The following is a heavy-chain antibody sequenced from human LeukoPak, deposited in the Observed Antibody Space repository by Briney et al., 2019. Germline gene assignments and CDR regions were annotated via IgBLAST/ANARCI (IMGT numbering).Heavy chain of an antibody. CDR3: ARHAPILSY. D-gene: IGHD2-8*01. Sequence: GGSLRLSCAASGFTFSSYWTSWVRQAPGKGLEWVANIKQDGSEKYYVDSVKGRFTISRDNAKNSLYLQMNSLRAEDTAVYYCARHAPILSYWGQGTLVTVSS. J-gene: IGHJ4*02. CDR2: IKQDGSEK. CDR1: GFTFSSYW. V-gene: IGHV3-7*01.